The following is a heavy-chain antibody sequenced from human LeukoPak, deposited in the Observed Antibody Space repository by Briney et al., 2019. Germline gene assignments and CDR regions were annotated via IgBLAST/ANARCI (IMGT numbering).Heavy chain of an antibody. CDR1: GYTFTGYY. J-gene: IGHJ5*02. Sequence: ASVKVSCKASGYTFTGYYMHWVRQAPGQGLEWMGRINPNSGGTNYAQKFQGRVTMTRDTSISTAYMELSRLRSDDTAVYYCARDLRRLQYLFDPWGQGTLVTVSS. D-gene: IGHD4-11*01. CDR2: INPNSGGT. CDR3: ARDLRRLQYLFDP. V-gene: IGHV1-2*06.